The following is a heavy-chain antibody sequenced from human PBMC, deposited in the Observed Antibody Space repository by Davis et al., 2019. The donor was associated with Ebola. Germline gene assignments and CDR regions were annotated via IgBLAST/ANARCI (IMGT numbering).Heavy chain of an antibody. CDR1: GYTFTSYD. Sequence: ASVKVSCKASGYTFTSYDINWVRQATGQGLEWMGWMNPNSSNTGYAQKFQGRVTMTRNTSISTAYMELSSLRSEDTAVYYCARSVVVPAAIQPQFDPWGQGTLVTVSS. CDR2: MNPNSSNT. D-gene: IGHD2-2*02. J-gene: IGHJ5*02. V-gene: IGHV1-8*01. CDR3: ARSVVVPAAIQPQFDP.